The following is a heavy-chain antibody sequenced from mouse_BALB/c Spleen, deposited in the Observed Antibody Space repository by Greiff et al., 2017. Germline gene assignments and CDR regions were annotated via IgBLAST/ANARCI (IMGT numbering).Heavy chain of an antibody. CDR3: ARPQFITTVVANGYFDV. Sequence: EVKLVESGGGLVKPGGSLKLSCAASGFTFSSYAMSWVRQTPEKRLEWVATISSGGSYTYYPDSVKGRFTISRDNAKNTLYLQMSSLRSEDTAMYYCARPQFITTVVANGYFDVWGAGTTVTVSS. V-gene: IGHV5-9-3*01. CDR1: GFTFSSYA. CDR2: ISSGGSYT. D-gene: IGHD1-1*01. J-gene: IGHJ1*01.